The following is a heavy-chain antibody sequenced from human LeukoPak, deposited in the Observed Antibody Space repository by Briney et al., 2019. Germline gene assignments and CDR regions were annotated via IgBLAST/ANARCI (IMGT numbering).Heavy chain of an antibody. CDR2: IYHGGTT. CDR3: ARDPAMTFNWFDP. CDR1: GYSISSGY. J-gene: IGHJ5*02. V-gene: IGHV4-38-2*02. Sequence: SETLSLTCGVSGYSISSGYWAWIRQPPGKGLEWIASIYHGGTTYSNPSLQSRVTLSVDTSRNQFSLKLSAVTAADTAVYYCARDPAMTFNWFDPWGQGTLVIVSS. D-gene: IGHD2-21*02.